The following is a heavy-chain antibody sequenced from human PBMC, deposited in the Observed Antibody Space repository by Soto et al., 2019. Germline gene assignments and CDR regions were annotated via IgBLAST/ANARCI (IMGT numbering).Heavy chain of an antibody. CDR1: GGSISSYY. J-gene: IGHJ6*02. Sequence: EPLSLTCTVSGGSISSYYWSWIRQPPGKGLEWIGYIYYSGSTNYNPSLKSRVTISVDTSKNQFSLKLSSVTAANTAVYYCARERYYGMDVWGQGTTVTVSS. V-gene: IGHV4-59*01. CDR3: ARERYYGMDV. CDR2: IYYSGST.